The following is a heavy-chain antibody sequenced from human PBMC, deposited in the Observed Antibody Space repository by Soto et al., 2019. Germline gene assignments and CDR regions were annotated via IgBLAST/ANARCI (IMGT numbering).Heavy chain of an antibody. CDR3: ARVYRGYCSGGSCYYLDY. D-gene: IGHD2-15*01. CDR1: GFTFSSYG. CDR2: IWYDGSNK. J-gene: IGHJ4*02. Sequence: GGSLRLSCAASGFTFSSYGMHWVRQAPGKGLEWVAVIWYDGSNKYYADSVKGRFTISRDNSKNTLYLQMNSLRAEDTAVYYCARVYRGYCSGGSCYYLDYWGQGTLVTVSS. V-gene: IGHV3-33*01.